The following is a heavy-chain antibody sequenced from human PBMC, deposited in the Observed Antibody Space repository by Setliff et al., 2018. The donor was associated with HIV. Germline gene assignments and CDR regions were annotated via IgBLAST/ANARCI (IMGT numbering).Heavy chain of an antibody. CDR3: ATGGVIVPAGYS. J-gene: IGHJ4*02. CDR2: INPSGGST. CDR1: GYTFTSYY. Sequence: ASVKVSCKASGYTFTSYYMHWVRQAPGQGLEWMGIINPSGGSTSYAQRFQGRVTITADKSTNTAYMELSSLKSEDTAIYYCATGGVIVPAGYSWGQGTLVTVSS. V-gene: IGHV1-46*01. D-gene: IGHD6-19*01.